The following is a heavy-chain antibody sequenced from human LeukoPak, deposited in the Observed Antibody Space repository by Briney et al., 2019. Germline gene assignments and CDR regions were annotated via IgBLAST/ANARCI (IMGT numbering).Heavy chain of an antibody. CDR1: GGSISSYY. J-gene: IGHJ4*02. V-gene: IGHV4-59*01. D-gene: IGHD5-12*01. CDR3: ARIGGYAAYYFDY. CDR2: IYYSGST. Sequence: PSETLSLTCTVSGGSISSYYWSWIRQPPGKGLEWIGYIYYSGSTNYNPSLKSRVTISVDTSKNQFSLKLSSVTAADTAVYYCARIGGYAAYYFDYWGQGTLVTVSS.